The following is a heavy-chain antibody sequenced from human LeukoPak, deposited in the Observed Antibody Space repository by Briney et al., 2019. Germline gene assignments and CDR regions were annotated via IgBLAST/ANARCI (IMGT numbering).Heavy chain of an antibody. CDR1: GGTFSSYA. CDR3: ARLEMATAMAFDI. V-gene: IGHV1-69*05. J-gene: IGHJ3*02. Sequence: ASVKVSCKASGGTFSSYAISWVRQAPGQGLEWMGGIIPIFGTANYAQKFQGRVTITTDESTSTAYMELSSLRSEDTAVYYCARLEMATAMAFDIWGQGTMVTVSS. D-gene: IGHD5-24*01. CDR2: IIPIFGTA.